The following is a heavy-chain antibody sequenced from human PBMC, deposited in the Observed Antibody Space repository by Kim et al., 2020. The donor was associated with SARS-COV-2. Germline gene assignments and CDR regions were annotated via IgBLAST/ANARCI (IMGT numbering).Heavy chain of an antibody. V-gene: IGHV1-8*01. Sequence: GYAQKFQGRVTMTRDPSISPAYMELSSLRSEDTAVYYCARNPYGSGQFDPWGQGTLVTVSS. CDR3: ARNPYGSGQFDP. J-gene: IGHJ5*02. D-gene: IGHD6-19*01.